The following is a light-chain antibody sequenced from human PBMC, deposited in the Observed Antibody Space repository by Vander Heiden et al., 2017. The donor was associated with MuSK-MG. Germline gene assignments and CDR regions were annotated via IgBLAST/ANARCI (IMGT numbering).Light chain of an antibody. CDR2: SAS. J-gene: IGKJ2*01. V-gene: IGKV3-15*01. CDR3: QQYNNWYT. Sequence: EILLTQCPATLSVSPGDRATLPCRASQSVSSNLAWYQQKPGQAPRLLIYSASTRATAIPARFSGSGSGTEFTLTISSLQSEDFAVYYCQQYNNWYTFGQGTKLEIK. CDR1: QSVSSN.